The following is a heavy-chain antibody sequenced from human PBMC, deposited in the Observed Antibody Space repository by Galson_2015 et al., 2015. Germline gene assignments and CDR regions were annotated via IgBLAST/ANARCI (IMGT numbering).Heavy chain of an antibody. CDR1: GFTFSSYW. Sequence: SLRLSCAASGFTFSSYWMSWVRQAPGKGLEWVANIKQDGGEKYYVDSVKSRFTISRDNAKNSLYLQMNSLRAEDTAVYYCARDGLDCSGGSCYGLWYFDLWGRGTLVTVSS. J-gene: IGHJ2*01. CDR2: IKQDGGEK. D-gene: IGHD2-15*01. CDR3: ARDGLDCSGGSCYGLWYFDL. V-gene: IGHV3-7*01.